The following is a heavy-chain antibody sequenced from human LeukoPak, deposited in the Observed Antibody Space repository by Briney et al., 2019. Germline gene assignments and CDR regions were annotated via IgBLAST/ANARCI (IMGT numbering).Heavy chain of an antibody. D-gene: IGHD3-22*01. J-gene: IGHJ4*02. CDR1: GGTFSSYA. Sequence: SVKVPCKASGGTFSSYAISWVRQAPGQGLEWMGGIIPIFGTANYAQKFQGRVTITADESTSTAYMELSSLRSEDTAVYYYARWGSSGYPYYFDYWGQGTLVTVSS. V-gene: IGHV1-69*01. CDR2: IIPIFGTA. CDR3: ARWGSSGYPYYFDY.